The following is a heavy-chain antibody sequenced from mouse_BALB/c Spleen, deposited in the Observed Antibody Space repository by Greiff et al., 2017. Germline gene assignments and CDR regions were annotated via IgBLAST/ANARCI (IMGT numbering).Heavy chain of an antibody. CDR2: IWAGGST. J-gene: IGHJ2*01. CDR1: GFSLTSYG. D-gene: IGHD2-14*01. V-gene: IGHV2-9*02. Sequence: QVQLKESGPGLVAPSQSLSITCTVSGFSLTSYGVHWVRQPPGKGLEWLGVIWAGGSTNYNSALMSRLSISKDNSKSQVFLKMNSLQTDDTAMYYCAREEGVRGYFDYWGQGTTLTVSS. CDR3: AREEGVRGYFDY.